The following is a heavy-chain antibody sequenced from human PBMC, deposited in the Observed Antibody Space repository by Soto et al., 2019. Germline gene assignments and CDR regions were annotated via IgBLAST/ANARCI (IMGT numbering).Heavy chain of an antibody. V-gene: IGHV1-69*01. D-gene: IGHD1-7*01. J-gene: IGHJ4*02. CDR2: IIPIFGTA. CDR1: GGTFSSYA. CDR3: AREPNNWNYGPSFHY. Sequence: QVQLVQYRAEVKKPGSSVKVSCKASGGTFSSYAISWVRQAPGQGLEWMGGIIPIFGTANYAQKFQGRVTITADESTRTAYMELSSLRSEDTAVYYCAREPNNWNYGPSFHYWGQGTLVTVSS.